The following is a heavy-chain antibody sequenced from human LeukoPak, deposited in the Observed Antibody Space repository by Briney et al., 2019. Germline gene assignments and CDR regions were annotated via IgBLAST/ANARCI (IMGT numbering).Heavy chain of an antibody. J-gene: IGHJ5*02. Sequence: GGSLRLSCAASGFTFSSYDMHWVRQATGKGLEWVSAIGTAGGTYYPGSVKGRFTISRENAKNSLYLQMNSLRAGDTAVYYCARGRYYYDSSGYSPTLNWFDPWGQGTLVTVSS. CDR1: GFTFSSYD. CDR2: IGTAGGT. D-gene: IGHD3-22*01. V-gene: IGHV3-13*01. CDR3: ARGRYYYDSSGYSPTLNWFDP.